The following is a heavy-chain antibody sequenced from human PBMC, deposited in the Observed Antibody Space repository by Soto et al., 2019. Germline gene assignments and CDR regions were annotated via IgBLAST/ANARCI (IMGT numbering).Heavy chain of an antibody. D-gene: IGHD5-12*01. CDR2: IYPGDSEA. Sequence: GESLKISCKASGYDFARTWIGWVRQLPGKGLDWLGIIYPGDSEARYSPSFRGQVTFSVDMSISTAYLQWSSLKTSDIAIYYCARLVGAYDSYFGHWGQGTRVTVS. J-gene: IGHJ4*02. V-gene: IGHV5-51*01. CDR3: ARLVGAYDSYFGH. CDR1: GYDFARTW.